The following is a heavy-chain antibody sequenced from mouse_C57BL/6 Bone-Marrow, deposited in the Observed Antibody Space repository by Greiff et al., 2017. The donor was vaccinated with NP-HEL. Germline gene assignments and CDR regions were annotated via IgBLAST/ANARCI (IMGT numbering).Heavy chain of an antibody. Sequence: QVQLQQPGAELVMPGASVKLSCKASGYTFTSYWMHWVKQSPGQGLEWIGEIDPSDSYTNYNQKFKGKSTLTVDKSSSTAYMQLSSLTSEDSAVYYCARDPGFAYWGQGTLVTVSA. V-gene: IGHV1-69*01. CDR2: IDPSDSYT. CDR1: GYTFTSYW. CDR3: ARDPGFAY. J-gene: IGHJ3*01.